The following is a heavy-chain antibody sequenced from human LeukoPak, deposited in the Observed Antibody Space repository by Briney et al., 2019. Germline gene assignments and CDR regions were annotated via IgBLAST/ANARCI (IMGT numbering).Heavy chain of an antibody. CDR1: RFTFSTYS. CDR2: ISSSGSYI. J-gene: IGHJ2*01. CDR3: ARALPVAGTDWYFDL. V-gene: IGHV3-21*01. Sequence: GGALRLSCAASRFTFSTYSMKWVRQAPGKGLEWVSSISSSGSYIYSTDSLKGRFTISRDNAKHSLYLQMNSLGAEDTAVYYCARALPVAGTDWYFDLWGRGTLVTVSS. D-gene: IGHD6-19*01.